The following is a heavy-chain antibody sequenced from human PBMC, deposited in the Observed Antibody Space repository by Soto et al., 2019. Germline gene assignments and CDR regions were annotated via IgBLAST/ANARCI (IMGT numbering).Heavy chain of an antibody. V-gene: IGHV3-30*04. CDR3: SRDRGGRSSLFAMDV. CDR2: VSYTGNNK. J-gene: IGHJ6*02. D-gene: IGHD6-6*01. Sequence: QVQLVESGGGVIQPGRSLRLSCTASGFTFSGYAMYWVRQAPGKGLEWVAFVSYTGNNKYYADSVKGRFSISRDNSKNTLFLEVASLRGEETAVYYCSRDRGGRSSLFAMDVWGQGTTVTVSS. CDR1: GFTFSGYA.